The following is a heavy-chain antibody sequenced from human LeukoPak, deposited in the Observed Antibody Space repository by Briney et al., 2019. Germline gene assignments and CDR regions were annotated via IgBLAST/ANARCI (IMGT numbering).Heavy chain of an antibody. CDR3: ARDLRGKSDY. CDR2: INPDGSRT. Sequence: GGSLRLSCAASGFTFSNYWVHWVRQAPGKGLVWVSRINPDGSRTDYADPVKGRFTISRDNAKNTLYLQMDSLRAEDTAVYFCARDLRGKSDYWGQGTLVTVSS. CDR1: GFTFSNYW. J-gene: IGHJ4*02. D-gene: IGHD4-23*01. V-gene: IGHV3-74*01.